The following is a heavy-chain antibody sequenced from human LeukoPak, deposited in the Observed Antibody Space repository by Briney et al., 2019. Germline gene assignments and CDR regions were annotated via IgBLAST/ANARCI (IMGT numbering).Heavy chain of an antibody. Sequence: GGSLRLSCAASGFTFRSYGMHWVRQAPGKGLEWVSALRDSGDTTYYADSVKGRFTISRDNAKNSLYVQMNSLRAEDTALYYCARTLNYNSSGYHYWYFDLWGRGTLVTVSS. CDR3: ARTLNYNSSGYHYWYFDL. D-gene: IGHD3-22*01. V-gene: IGHV3-21*04. J-gene: IGHJ2*01. CDR1: GFTFRSYG. CDR2: LRDSGDTT.